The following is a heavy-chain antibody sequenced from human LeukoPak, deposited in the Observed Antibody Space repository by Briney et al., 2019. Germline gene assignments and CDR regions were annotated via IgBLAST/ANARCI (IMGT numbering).Heavy chain of an antibody. CDR3: AAGRDIAVAGPGGYFDY. CDR2: ISPGGNTI. J-gene: IGHJ4*02. D-gene: IGHD6-19*01. CDR1: GFTFSDYH. Sequence: GGSLRLSCAASGFTFSDYHMNWIRQAPGKGLEWVSYISPGGNTIYFADSVNGRFTLSRDSARNSLSLQMNSLTAEDTAVYYCAAGRDIAVAGPGGYFDYWGRGALVTVSS. V-gene: IGHV3-11*01.